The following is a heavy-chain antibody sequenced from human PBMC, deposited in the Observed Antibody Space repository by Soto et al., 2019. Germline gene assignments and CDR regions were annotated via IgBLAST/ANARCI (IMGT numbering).Heavy chain of an antibody. Sequence: ASVKVSCKASGYIFVNYGISWVRQAPGQGLEWMGWISAYNGNTKYAQEFQGRVTMTRDTSTSTAYMELGSLRSDDTAVYYCARYNDVFTGYSLDYWGQGTLVTVSS. CDR2: ISAYNGNT. CDR1: GYIFVNYG. J-gene: IGHJ4*02. CDR3: ARYNDVFTGYSLDY. D-gene: IGHD3-9*01. V-gene: IGHV1-18*01.